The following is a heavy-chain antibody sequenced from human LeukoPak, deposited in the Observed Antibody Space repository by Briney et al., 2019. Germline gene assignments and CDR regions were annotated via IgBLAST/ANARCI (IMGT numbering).Heavy chain of an antibody. D-gene: IGHD6-13*01. CDR1: GGSVSSGGYY. J-gene: IGHJ5*02. V-gene: IGHV4-61*08. CDR2: MYYDGTS. CDR3: ARGPLSSRTTWTWFDP. Sequence: NASETLSLTCTVSGGSVSSGGYYWNWIRQPPGKGLECLGYMYYDGTSNYNPSLKSRVTISIDSSKNQFSLRLKSVTAADTAVYYCARGPLSSRTTWTWFDPWGQGTLVTVSS.